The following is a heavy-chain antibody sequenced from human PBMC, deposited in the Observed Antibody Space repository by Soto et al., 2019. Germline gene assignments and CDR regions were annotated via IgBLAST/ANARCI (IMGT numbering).Heavy chain of an antibody. CDR3: AHMGYYYDSSAPFDY. Sequence: SGPTLVNPTQTLTLTCTFSGFSLSTSGVGVGWISQPPGKALEWLALIYWDDDKRYSPSLKSRLTITKDTSKNQVVLTMTNMDPVDTATYYCAHMGYYYDSSAPFDYWGQGTLVTVSS. CDR2: IYWDDDK. J-gene: IGHJ4*02. V-gene: IGHV2-5*02. D-gene: IGHD3-22*01. CDR1: GFSLSTSGVG.